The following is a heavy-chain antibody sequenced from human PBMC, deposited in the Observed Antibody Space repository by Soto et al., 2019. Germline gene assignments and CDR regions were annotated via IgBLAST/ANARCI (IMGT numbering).Heavy chain of an antibody. CDR3: ARVEMATIGGYYYYYGMDV. V-gene: IGHV3-48*02. J-gene: IGHJ6*02. CDR1: GFTFSSYS. Sequence: EVQLVESGGGLVQPGGSLRLSCAASGFTFSSYSMNWVRQAPGKGLEWVSYISSSSSTIYYADSVKGRFTISRDNAKNSLYLQMNSLRDDDTAVYYCARVEMATIGGYYYYYGMDVWGQGTTVTVSS. D-gene: IGHD5-12*01. CDR2: ISSSSSTI.